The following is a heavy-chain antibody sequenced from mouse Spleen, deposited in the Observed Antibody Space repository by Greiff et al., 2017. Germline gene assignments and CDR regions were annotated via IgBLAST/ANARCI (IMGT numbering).Heavy chain of an antibody. Sequence: VKVVESGGGLVKLGASVKLSCKASGYTFTSYWMQWVKQRPGQGLEWIGEIDPSDSYTNYNQKFKGKATLTVDTSSSTAYMQLSSLTSEDSAVYYCARYSTLYAMDYWGQGTSVTVSS. D-gene: IGHD2-5*01. CDR3: ARYSTLYAMDY. CDR2: IDPSDSYT. V-gene: IGHV1-50*01. CDR1: GYTFTSYW. J-gene: IGHJ4*01.